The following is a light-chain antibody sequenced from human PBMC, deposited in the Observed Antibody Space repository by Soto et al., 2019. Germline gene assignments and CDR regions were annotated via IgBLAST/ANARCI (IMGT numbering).Light chain of an antibody. Sequence: EIVMTQSPATLSVSPGERATLSCRASQSVSSNLAGYQQKPGQAPRLLIYGASTRATGIPARFSGSGSGTGFTLTISSLQSEDFAVYYCQQYNNWPGTFGQGTKVEIK. V-gene: IGKV3-15*01. CDR1: QSVSSN. J-gene: IGKJ1*01. CDR3: QQYNNWPGT. CDR2: GAS.